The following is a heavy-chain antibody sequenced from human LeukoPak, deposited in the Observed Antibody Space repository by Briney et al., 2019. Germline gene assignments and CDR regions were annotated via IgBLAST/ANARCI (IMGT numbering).Heavy chain of an antibody. J-gene: IGHJ3*02. Sequence: SQTLSLTCAISGDSVSRFGGAWNWIRQSPSRGLERLGRAYYRSRWSNDYAPSVRGRINISPDTSQNQFSLQLNSVTPDDTAVYYCARGSNSALDIWGRGTMVTVSS. D-gene: IGHD4-23*01. V-gene: IGHV6-1*01. CDR3: ARGSNSALDI. CDR2: AYYRSRWSN. CDR1: GDSVSRFGGA.